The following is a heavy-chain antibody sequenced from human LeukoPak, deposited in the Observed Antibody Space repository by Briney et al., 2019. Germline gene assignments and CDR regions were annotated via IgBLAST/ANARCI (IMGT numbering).Heavy chain of an antibody. CDR2: ISQDGSDR. CDR1: GFTFSTYA. CDR3: VREPGPGYFDY. D-gene: IGHD6-13*01. V-gene: IGHV3-30-3*01. Sequence: GRSLRLSCAVSGFTFSTYAMHWVRQAPGKGLEWVAVISQDGSDRHYTDSVKGRFTISRDNSRNTLYLEMNSLRAGDTAVYYCVREPGPGYFDYWGRGTLVTVSS. J-gene: IGHJ4*02.